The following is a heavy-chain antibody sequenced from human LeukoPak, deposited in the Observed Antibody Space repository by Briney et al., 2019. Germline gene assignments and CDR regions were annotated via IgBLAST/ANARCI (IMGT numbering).Heavy chain of an antibody. J-gene: IGHJ4*02. V-gene: IGHV3-49*04. Sequence: GGSLRLSCTASGFTFGDYAMSWVRQAPGKGLERVGFIRSKAYGGTTEYAASVKGRFTISRDDSKSIAYLQMNSLKTEDTAVYYCTRDPVERPGYSSSWYVDYWGQGTLVTVSS. CDR1: GFTFGDYA. D-gene: IGHD6-13*01. CDR3: TRDPVERPGYSSSWYVDY. CDR2: IRSKAYGGTT.